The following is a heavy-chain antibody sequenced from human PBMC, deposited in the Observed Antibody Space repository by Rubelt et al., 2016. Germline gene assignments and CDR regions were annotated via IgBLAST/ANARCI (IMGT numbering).Heavy chain of an antibody. Sequence: GGIIPILGIANYAQKFQGRVTITADKSTSTAYMELSSLRSEDTAVYYCARASSGWASDYWGQRTLVTVSS. CDR3: ARASSGWASDY. V-gene: IGHV1-69*10. CDR2: IIPILGIA. J-gene: IGHJ4*02. D-gene: IGHD6-19*01.